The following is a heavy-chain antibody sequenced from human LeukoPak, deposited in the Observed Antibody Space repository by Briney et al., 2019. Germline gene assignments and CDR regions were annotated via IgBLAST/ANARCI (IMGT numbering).Heavy chain of an antibody. V-gene: IGHV1-3*01. Sequence: ASVKVSCKASGYTFTSYAMHWVRQAPGQRLEWMGWINAGNGNTKYSQKFQGRVTITRDTSASTAYMELSSLRSEDTAVYYCARGFPRITMIVEQNWFDPWGQGTLVTVSS. CDR1: GYTFTSYA. J-gene: IGHJ5*02. D-gene: IGHD3-22*01. CDR3: ARGFPRITMIVEQNWFDP. CDR2: INAGNGNT.